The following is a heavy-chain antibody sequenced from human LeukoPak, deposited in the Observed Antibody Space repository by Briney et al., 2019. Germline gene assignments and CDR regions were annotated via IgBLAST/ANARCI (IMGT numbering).Heavy chain of an antibody. J-gene: IGHJ4*02. CDR3: GREAWYYDSSFYYYSVYYFDY. CDR2: INPNSGGT. Sequence: GASVKVSCKASGYTFTCYYMHWVRQAPGQGVEWMGWINPNSGGTNYVQKFQGRVTMTRETAISTAYMELSRLRSEDRDGYYCGREAWYYDSSFYYYSVYYFDYWGQGTLVTVSS. CDR1: GYTFTCYY. V-gene: IGHV1-2*02. D-gene: IGHD3-22*01.